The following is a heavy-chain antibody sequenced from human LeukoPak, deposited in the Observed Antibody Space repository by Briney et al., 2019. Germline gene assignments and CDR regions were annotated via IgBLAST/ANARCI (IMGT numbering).Heavy chain of an antibody. CDR2: INHTGST. CDR3: ASRKLGNDY. J-gene: IGHJ4*02. Sequence: SGTPSLPCGVFCGSLNGYYWSLGRQPPGKGLEWIGEINHTGSTNYTPSLKSRVTISVDTTKNQFSLKLSSVTAADTAVYYCASRKLGNDYWGQGTLVTVSS. CDR1: CGSLNGYY. V-gene: IGHV4-34*01. D-gene: IGHD7-27*01.